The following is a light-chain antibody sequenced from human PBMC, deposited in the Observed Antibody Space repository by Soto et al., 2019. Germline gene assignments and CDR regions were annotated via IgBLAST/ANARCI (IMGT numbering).Light chain of an antibody. J-gene: IGLJ3*02. CDR3: AVWDDIMNGVA. Sequence: QSVLTQPPSASGTPGQRVIMSCSGSSSNIRSHTVNWYQQLPGTAPKLLIYSNNQRPSGVPDRFSGSKSGTSASMAISGLQAEDEAVYYCAVWDDIMNGVAFCGGTKLTVL. CDR1: SSNIRSHT. CDR2: SNN. V-gene: IGLV1-44*01.